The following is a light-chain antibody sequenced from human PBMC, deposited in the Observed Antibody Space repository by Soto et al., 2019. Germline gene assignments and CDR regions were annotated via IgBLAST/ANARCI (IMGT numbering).Light chain of an antibody. V-gene: IGKV1-39*01. CDR1: QSIRTY. J-gene: IGKJ1*01. Sequence: DFQMTQSPSSLSASIGDRVTITCRASQSIRTYLNWYQQKPGKAPQLLMYAASRLQSGVPSRFSGSGSGTDFTLTISSLQPEDFATYYCQQSYSTMATFGQGTKVEIK. CDR2: AAS. CDR3: QQSYSTMAT.